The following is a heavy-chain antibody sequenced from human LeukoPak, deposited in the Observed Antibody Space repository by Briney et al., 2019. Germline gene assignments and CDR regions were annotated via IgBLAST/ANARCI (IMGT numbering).Heavy chain of an antibody. V-gene: IGHV3-9*01. J-gene: IGHJ4*02. Sequence: SLRLSCAASGFTFGDYAMQWVRQAPGKGLEWVSGISWNSGSIGYADSVKGRFTISRDNAKNSLYLQMNSLRAEDTALYYCANHDYWGQGTLVTVSS. CDR3: ANHDY. CDR2: ISWNSGSI. CDR1: GFTFGDYA.